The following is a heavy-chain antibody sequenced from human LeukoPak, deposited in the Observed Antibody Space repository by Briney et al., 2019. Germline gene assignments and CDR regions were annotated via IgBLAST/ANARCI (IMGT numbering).Heavy chain of an antibody. J-gene: IGHJ4*02. CDR1: GYSFTSYW. CDR2: IYPGDSDT. D-gene: IGHD3-22*01. CDR3: ARQGDYYDSSGYYEEGYFDY. Sequence: GESLKISCKGSGYSFTSYWIGWVRQMPGKGLEWMGIIYPGDSDTRYSPSFQGQVTISADKSISTAYLQWSSLKASDTVMYYCARQGDYYDSSGYYEEGYFDYWGQGTLVTVSS. V-gene: IGHV5-51*01.